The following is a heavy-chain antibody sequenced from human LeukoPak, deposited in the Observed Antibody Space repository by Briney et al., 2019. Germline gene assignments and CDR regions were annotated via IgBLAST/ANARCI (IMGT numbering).Heavy chain of an antibody. CDR1: GFTFSSYA. CDR3: AKDLGSYYDPALFDY. Sequence: PGGSLRLSCAASGFTFSSYAMSWVRQAPGKGVEWVSAISGSGGSTYYADSVKGRFTISRDNSKNTLYLQMNSLRAEDTAVYYCAKDLGSYYDPALFDYWGQGTLVTVSS. J-gene: IGHJ4*02. V-gene: IGHV3-23*01. D-gene: IGHD1-26*01. CDR2: ISGSGGST.